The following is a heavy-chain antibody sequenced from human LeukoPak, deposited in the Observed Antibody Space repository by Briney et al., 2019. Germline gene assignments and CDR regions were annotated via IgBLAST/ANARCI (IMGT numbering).Heavy chain of an antibody. V-gene: IGHV5-10-1*01. Sequence: GASLRISCKGSGYSFTSYWISWVRQMPGKGLEWMGRIDPSDSYTNYSPSFQGHVTISADKSISTAYLQWSSLKASDTAMYYCARHYGSGSYRYYGMDVWGQGTTVTVSS. CDR1: GYSFTSYW. CDR3: ARHYGSGSYRYYGMDV. CDR2: IDPSDSYT. D-gene: IGHD3-10*01. J-gene: IGHJ6*02.